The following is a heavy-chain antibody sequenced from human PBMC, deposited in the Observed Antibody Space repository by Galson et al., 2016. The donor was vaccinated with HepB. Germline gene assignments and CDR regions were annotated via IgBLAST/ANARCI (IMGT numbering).Heavy chain of an antibody. CDR2: ISESVSNK. Sequence: SLRLSCAASGFTFSSFSMNWVRQALGKGLEWVSYISESVSNKYYADSVKGRFTISRDNAKNSVYLQMHSLRGEDTALYYCAKDPYYSSGWGAFESWGQGTLVTVSS. CDR1: GFTFSSFS. CDR3: AKDPYYSSGWGAFES. V-gene: IGHV3-48*01. D-gene: IGHD6-19*01. J-gene: IGHJ4*02.